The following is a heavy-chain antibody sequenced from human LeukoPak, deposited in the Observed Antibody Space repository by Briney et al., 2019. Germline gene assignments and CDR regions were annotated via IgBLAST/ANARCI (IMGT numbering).Heavy chain of an antibody. J-gene: IGHJ5*02. D-gene: IGHD3-10*01. CDR3: ARGLDYYGSGSYLNNWFDP. Sequence: TSETLSLTCAVSGGSISSSVYSWSWIRQPPGKGLEWIGSIYHSGGTYYNPSLRSRVTLSLDRSNNQFSLTLNSVTAADTAVYYCARGLDYYGSGSYLNNWFDPWGQGTLVTVSS. V-gene: IGHV4-30-2*01. CDR1: GGSISSSVYS. CDR2: IYHSGGT.